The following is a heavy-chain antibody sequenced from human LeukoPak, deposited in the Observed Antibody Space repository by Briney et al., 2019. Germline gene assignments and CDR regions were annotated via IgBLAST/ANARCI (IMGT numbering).Heavy chain of an antibody. CDR1: GGTFSSYA. CDR3: AREEGGSYYPHAFDI. CDR2: IIPIFGTA. V-gene: IGHV1-69*01. J-gene: IGHJ3*02. D-gene: IGHD1-26*01. Sequence: GSSVKVSCKASGGTFSSYAISWVRQAPGQGLEWMGGIIPIFGTANYAQKFQGRVTITADESTSTAYMELSSLRSEDTAVYYCAREEGGSYYPHAFDIWGQGTMVTVSS.